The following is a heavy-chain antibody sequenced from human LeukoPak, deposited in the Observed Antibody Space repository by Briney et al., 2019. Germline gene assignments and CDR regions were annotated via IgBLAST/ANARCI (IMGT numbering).Heavy chain of an antibody. V-gene: IGHV5-51*01. Sequence: GESLKISCKGSGYRFTSYWIGWVRQMPGKGLEWMGIIYPGDTDTRYSPSFQGQVTISADKSISTAYLQWSSLKASDTAMYYCARVSYGASRNFDYWGQGTLVTVSS. CDR2: IYPGDTDT. CDR3: ARVSYGASRNFDY. D-gene: IGHD1-26*01. CDR1: GYRFTSYW. J-gene: IGHJ4*02.